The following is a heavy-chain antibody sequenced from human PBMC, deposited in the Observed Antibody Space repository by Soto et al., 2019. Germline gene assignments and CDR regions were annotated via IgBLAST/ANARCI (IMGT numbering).Heavy chain of an antibody. V-gene: IGHV2-5*02. Sequence: QITLKESGPTLVKPTQTLTLTCTFSGFSLSTSGVGVAWIRQPPGKALEWLALIYWDDDKRYRPSLESRLTTPMDTSTHPVVLTTTNISSSATATYYFAYLPCIGGSCYWFSFSGMAVWGQWTTVTVSS. CDR1: GFSLSTSGVG. D-gene: IGHD2-15*01. CDR3: AYLPCIGGSCYWFSFSGMAV. J-gene: IGHJ6*02. CDR2: IYWDDDK.